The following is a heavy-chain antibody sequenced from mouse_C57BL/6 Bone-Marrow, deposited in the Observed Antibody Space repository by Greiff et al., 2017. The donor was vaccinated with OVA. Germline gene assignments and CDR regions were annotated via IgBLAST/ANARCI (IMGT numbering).Heavy chain of an antibody. J-gene: IGHJ4*01. CDR3: ARSGNAMDY. D-gene: IGHD3-1*01. CDR2: IDPSDSYT. CDR1: GYTFTSYW. V-gene: IGHV1-50*01. Sequence: VQLQQPGAELVKPGASVKLSCKASGYTFTSYWMQWVKQRPGQGLEWIGEIDPSDSYTNYNQKFKGKATLTVDTSSSTAYMQRSSLTSEDSAVYYCARSGNAMDYWGQGTSVTVSS.